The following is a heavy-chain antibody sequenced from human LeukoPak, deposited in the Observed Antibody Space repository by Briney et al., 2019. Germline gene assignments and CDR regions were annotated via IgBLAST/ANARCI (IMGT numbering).Heavy chain of an antibody. V-gene: IGHV7-4-1*02. CDR2: INTNTGNP. CDR1: GGTFSSYA. D-gene: IGHD3-3*01. J-gene: IGHJ3*02. CDR3: ARESIFGVDAFDI. Sequence: ASVKVSCKASGGTFSSYAISWVRQAPGQGLEWMGWINTNTGNPTYAQGFTGRFVFSLDTSVSTAYLQISSLKAEDTAVYYCARESIFGVDAFDIWGQGTMVTVSS.